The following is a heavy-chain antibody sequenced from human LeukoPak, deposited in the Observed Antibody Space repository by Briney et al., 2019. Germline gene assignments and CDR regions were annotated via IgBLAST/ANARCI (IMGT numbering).Heavy chain of an antibody. D-gene: IGHD2-2*01. CDR1: GLPFKNAW. V-gene: IGHV3-15*01. CDR3: ATDFSPVVIVPAAPRGAFHF. J-gene: IGHJ3*01. CDR2: IKSKSERGTT. Sequence: GGSLRLFCAASGLPFKNAWMTWVRQGPGKGLEWVGRIKSKSERGTTDYAAPVKGRFTISRDDSKNTLYLEMTSLKSEDTAVYYCATDFSPVVIVPAAPRGAFHFWGQGTLVSVSS.